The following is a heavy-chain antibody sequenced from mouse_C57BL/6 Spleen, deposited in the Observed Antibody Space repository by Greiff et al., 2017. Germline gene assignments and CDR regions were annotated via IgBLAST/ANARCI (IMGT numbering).Heavy chain of an antibody. CDR3: ARCRVYYCSSYERVGTDYFDC. J-gene: IGHJ2*01. CDR1: GYTFTDYN. V-gene: IGHV1-18*01. CDR2: INPNNGGT. Sequence: VQLKQSGPELVKPGASVKIPCKASGYTFTDYNMDWVKQSHGKSLEWIGDINPNNGGTIYNQKFKGKATLTVDKSSSTAYMQLRSLTSEDTAVYYCARCRVYYCSSYERVGTDYFDCWGQGTTLTVSS. D-gene: IGHD1-1*01.